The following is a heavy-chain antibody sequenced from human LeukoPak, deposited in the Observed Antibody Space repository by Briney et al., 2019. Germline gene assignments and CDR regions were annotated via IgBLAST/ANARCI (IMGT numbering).Heavy chain of an antibody. J-gene: IGHJ4*02. CDR1: GGLISSGSYY. D-gene: IGHD1-1*01. V-gene: IGHV4-61*02. CDR3: ARESGERLYDY. CDR2: MYTSGST. Sequence: SETLSLTCTVSGGLISSGSYYWSWIRQPAGKGLEWIGRMYTSGSTNYNPSLKSRVTISVDTSKNQFSLKLSSVTAADTAVYYCARESGERLYDYWGQGTLVTVSS.